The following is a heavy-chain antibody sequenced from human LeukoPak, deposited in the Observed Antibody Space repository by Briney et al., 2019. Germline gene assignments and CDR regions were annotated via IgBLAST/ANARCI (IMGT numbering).Heavy chain of an antibody. CDR3: VREGTYFFASGSFQGYYFDN. D-gene: IGHD3-10*01. Sequence: GGSLRLSCAAPGVTFSNYAMHWVRQSPGKGLEWVAVISNDGSDKHHADSVKGRFTVSRDNSKHTAYLQMDRLRVEDTAIYYCVREGTYFFASGSFQGYYFDNWGQGTLVAVSS. J-gene: IGHJ4*02. CDR2: ISNDGSDK. V-gene: IGHV3-30*03. CDR1: GVTFSNYA.